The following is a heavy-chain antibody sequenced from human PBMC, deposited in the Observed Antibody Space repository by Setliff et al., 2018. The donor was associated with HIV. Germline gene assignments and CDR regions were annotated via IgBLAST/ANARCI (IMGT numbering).Heavy chain of an antibody. Sequence: SETLSLTCAVSGASISSTSYYWGWVRQPPGKGLEWIGSIYYSGSTYYNPSLKSRLTISVDTSRNQFSLKLGSLTAADTAVYYCARHYNVNYYVRKDFDYWGQGILVTVSS. D-gene: IGHD1-26*01. CDR2: IYYSGST. CDR3: ARHYNVNYYVRKDFDY. J-gene: IGHJ4*02. V-gene: IGHV4-39*01. CDR1: GASISSTSYY.